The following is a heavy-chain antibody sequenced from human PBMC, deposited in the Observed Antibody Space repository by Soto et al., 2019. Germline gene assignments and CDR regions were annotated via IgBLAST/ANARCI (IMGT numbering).Heavy chain of an antibody. CDR2: IYYSGST. CDR1: GGSISSSSYY. J-gene: IGHJ3*02. V-gene: IGHV4-39*01. Sequence: SETQSLTCTVSGGSISSSSYYWGWIRQPPGKGLEWIGSIYYSGSTYYNPSLKSRVTISVDTSKNQFSLKLSSVTAADTAVYYCPSPGDAVAPYFVIWGQGTMVTV. CDR3: PSPGDAVAPYFVI. D-gene: IGHD6-19*01.